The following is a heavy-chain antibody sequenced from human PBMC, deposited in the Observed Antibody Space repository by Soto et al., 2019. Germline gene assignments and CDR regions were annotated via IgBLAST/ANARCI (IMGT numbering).Heavy chain of an antibody. V-gene: IGHV4-59*01. CDR2: IYYSGST. CDR3: ARVLLKGVDYDILTGYYGGWFDP. Sequence: SETLSLTCTVSGGSISSYYWSWIRQPPGKGLEWIGYIYYSGSTNYNPSLKSRVTISVDTSKNQFSLKLSSVTAADTAVYYCARVLLKGVDYDILTGYYGGWFDPWGQGTLVTVSS. D-gene: IGHD3-9*01. CDR1: GGSISSYY. J-gene: IGHJ5*02.